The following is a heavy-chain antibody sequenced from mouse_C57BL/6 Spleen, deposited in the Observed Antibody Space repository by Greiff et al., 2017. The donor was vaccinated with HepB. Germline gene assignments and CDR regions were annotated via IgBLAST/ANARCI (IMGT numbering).Heavy chain of an antibody. J-gene: IGHJ2*01. CDR3: ARGGSSGYLDY. Sequence: VQLQQSGPELVKPGASVKISCKASGYAFSSSWMNWVKQRPGKGLEWIGRIYPGDGDTNYNGKFKGKATLTADKSSSTAYMQLSSLTSEDSAVYFCARGGSSGYLDYWGQGTTLTVSS. D-gene: IGHD3-2*02. CDR2: IYPGDGDT. V-gene: IGHV1-82*01. CDR1: GYAFSSSW.